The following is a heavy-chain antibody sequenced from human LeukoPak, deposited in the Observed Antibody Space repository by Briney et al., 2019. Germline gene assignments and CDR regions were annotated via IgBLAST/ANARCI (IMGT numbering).Heavy chain of an antibody. V-gene: IGHV4-39*07. J-gene: IGHJ4*02. D-gene: IGHD1-7*01. CDR2: IYYSGST. CDR3: ARDSSPWNYEGGFDY. CDR1: GGSISSSSYY. Sequence: SETLSLTCTVSGGSISSSSYYWGWIRQPPGKGLEWIGSIYYSGSTYYNPSLKSRVTISVDTSKNQFSLKLSSVTAADTAVYYCARDSSPWNYEGGFDYWGQGTLVTVSS.